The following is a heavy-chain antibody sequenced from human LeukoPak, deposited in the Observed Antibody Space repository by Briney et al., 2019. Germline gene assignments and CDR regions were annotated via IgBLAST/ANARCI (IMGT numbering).Heavy chain of an antibody. CDR2: ISGDSTYI. CDR1: GFTFASYS. CDR3: ARXSGRLERQSDLDY. V-gene: IGHV3-21*01. Sequence: PGGSLRLSCAASGFTFASYSMNWVRQAPGKGLEWVSSISGDSTYIYNAGSVKGRFTISRDNAQASLYLQMISLRADDTAVYYXARXSGRLERQSDLDYWGQGTLVIVSS. D-gene: IGHD1-1*01. J-gene: IGHJ4*02.